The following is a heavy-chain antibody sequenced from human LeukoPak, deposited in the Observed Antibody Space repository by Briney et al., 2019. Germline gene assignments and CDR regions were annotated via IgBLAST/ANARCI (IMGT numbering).Heavy chain of an antibody. CDR1: GFTFSNYE. D-gene: IGHD6-13*01. Sequence: PGGSLRLSCAASGFTFSNYELNWVRQAPGKGLEWVSYISHSGRTIYYADSVKGRFTISRDNAKNSLYLQMNSLRAEDTAVYYCARGVGSSWPGWFGPWGQGTLVTVSS. J-gene: IGHJ5*02. CDR3: ARGVGSSWPGWFGP. CDR2: ISHSGRTI. V-gene: IGHV3-48*03.